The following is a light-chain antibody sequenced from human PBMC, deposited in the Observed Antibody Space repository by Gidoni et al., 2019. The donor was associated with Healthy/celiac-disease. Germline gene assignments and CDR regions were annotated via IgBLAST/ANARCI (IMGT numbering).Light chain of an antibody. CDR1: QSVSSY. J-gene: IGKJ4*01. V-gene: IGKV3-11*01. CDR2: DAS. Sequence: IVLTQSPATLSLSPGERATLSCRASQSVSSYLAWYQQKPGQAPRLLIYDASNRATGIPARFSGSGSGTDFTLTISSLEPEDLAVYYCQQRSNWPPGLTFGGGTKVEIK. CDR3: QQRSNWPPGLT.